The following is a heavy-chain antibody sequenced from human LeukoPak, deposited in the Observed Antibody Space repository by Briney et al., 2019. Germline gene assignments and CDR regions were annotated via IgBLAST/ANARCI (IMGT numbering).Heavy chain of an antibody. V-gene: IGHV1-2*02. CDR1: GYTFTGYY. J-gene: IGHJ6*03. CDR3: ARDYSFAYGDSLSYMDV. CDR2: INPHTGGV. D-gene: IGHD4-11*01. Sequence: ASVKVSCKASGYTFTGYYLHWVRQAPEEGLEWMGWINPHTGGVNYAQNLQGRVTMTRDTSISTAYMELGRLRPDDTAVYYCARDYSFAYGDSLSYMDVWGKGTTVTVTS.